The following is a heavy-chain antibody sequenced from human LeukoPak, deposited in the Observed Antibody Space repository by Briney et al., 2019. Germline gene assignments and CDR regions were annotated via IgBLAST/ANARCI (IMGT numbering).Heavy chain of an antibody. CDR2: INAGNGNT. Sequence: ASVKVSCKASGYTFTSYAMHWVRQAPGQRLEWMGWINAGNGNTKYSQKFQGRVTITRDTSASTAYMELRSLRSDDTAVYYCARGGSSWGGYYYYYMDVWGKGTTVTVSS. D-gene: IGHD6-6*01. CDR3: ARGGSSWGGYYYYYMDV. J-gene: IGHJ6*03. CDR1: GYTFTSYA. V-gene: IGHV1-3*01.